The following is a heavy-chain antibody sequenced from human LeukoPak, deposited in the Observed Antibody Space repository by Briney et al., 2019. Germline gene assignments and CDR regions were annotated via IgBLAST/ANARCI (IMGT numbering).Heavy chain of an antibody. J-gene: IGHJ4*02. Sequence: PSETLSLTCAVYGGSFSGYYWNWIRQPPGKGLEWIGSIYHSGTTFYNPSLKSRVTISVDTSKNQFSLKLSSVTAADTAVYYCARIDWVFDYWGKGILVTVSS. CDR2: IYHSGTT. CDR1: GGSFSGYY. CDR3: ARIDWVFDY. D-gene: IGHD3-9*01. V-gene: IGHV4-34*01.